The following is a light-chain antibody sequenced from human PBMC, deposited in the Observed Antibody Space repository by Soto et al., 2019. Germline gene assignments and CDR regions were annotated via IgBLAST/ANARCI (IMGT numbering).Light chain of an antibody. CDR3: QQYGRSPLLYA. CDR2: DAS. Sequence: EIVLTQSPDTLSLSPGERATLSCRTSQNVNSNFLAWYQQKPGQAPRLLFYDASTRAAGVPDRFRGGGSGTDFTFTITRLEPEDFAIYDCQQYGRSPLLYAFGQGTRVGVK. V-gene: IGKV3-20*01. CDR1: QNVNSNF. J-gene: IGKJ2*01.